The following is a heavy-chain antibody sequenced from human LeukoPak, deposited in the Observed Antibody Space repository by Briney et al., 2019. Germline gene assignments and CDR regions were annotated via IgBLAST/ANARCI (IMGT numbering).Heavy chain of an antibody. J-gene: IGHJ6*02. Sequence: GGSLRLFCAASGFTFSSYGMHWVRQAPGKGLEWVAIIWYDGSNKYYADSAKGRFTISRDNSKNTLYLQMNSLRAEDTAVYYCAREYSSSGYYYGMDVWGQGTTVTVSS. D-gene: IGHD6-6*01. CDR2: IWYDGSNK. CDR3: AREYSSSGYYYGMDV. CDR1: GFTFSSYG. V-gene: IGHV3-33*01.